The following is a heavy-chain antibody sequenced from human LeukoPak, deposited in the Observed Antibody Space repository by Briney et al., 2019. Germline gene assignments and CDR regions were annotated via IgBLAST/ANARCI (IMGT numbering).Heavy chain of an antibody. Sequence: LRLSCAASGFTFSDHYMDWVRQAPGKGLEWMGYIYNSGSTYNNPSLKSRVTISVDTSKNQFSLKLSSVTAADTAVYYCARHKKIFGVVSAFDIWGQGTMVTVSS. CDR3: ARHKKIFGVVSAFDI. D-gene: IGHD3-3*01. V-gene: IGHV4-30-4*08. J-gene: IGHJ3*02. CDR1: GFTFSDHY. CDR2: IYNSGST.